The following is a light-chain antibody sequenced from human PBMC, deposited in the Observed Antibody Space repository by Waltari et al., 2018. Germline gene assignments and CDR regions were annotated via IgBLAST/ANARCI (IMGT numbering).Light chain of an antibody. CDR1: QKVFYNSNDKNY. CDR2: WAS. CDR3: QQSFTTPPT. Sequence: DIVLTQSPDSLAVSLGERATINCKSRQKVFYNSNDKNYLLLYQQNSGQPPNLLIDWASTREAGVTDRFSGSGSGTEFTLTISNLQAEDVSVYYCQQSFTTPPTFGQGTKLEIK. J-gene: IGKJ2*01. V-gene: IGKV4-1*01.